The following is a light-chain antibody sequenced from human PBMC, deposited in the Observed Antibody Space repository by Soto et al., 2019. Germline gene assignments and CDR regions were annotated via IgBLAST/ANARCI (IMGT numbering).Light chain of an antibody. Sequence: EIVMTQSPATLSVSPGERATLSCMASQSVSSNLAWYQQKPGQAPRLLIYGASTRATGIPARFSGSGSGTDFTPTISSLQSEDFAFYYCQQYNNWPRTFGQGTKVDIK. J-gene: IGKJ1*01. CDR2: GAS. CDR1: QSVSSN. V-gene: IGKV3-15*01. CDR3: QQYNNWPRT.